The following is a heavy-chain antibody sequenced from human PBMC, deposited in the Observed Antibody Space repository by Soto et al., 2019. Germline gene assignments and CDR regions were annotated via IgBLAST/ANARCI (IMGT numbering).Heavy chain of an antibody. CDR2: ISAYNGNT. V-gene: IGHV1-18*01. CDR1: GYTFTSYC. J-gene: IGHJ4*02. D-gene: IGHD6-25*01. CDR3: ARVLAAAGFDY. Sequence: QVQLVQSGAEVKKPGASVKVSCKASGYTFTSYCISWVRQAPGQGLEWMGWISAYNGNTNNAQKLQGRVTMTTDTSTRTAYMELRGLRSDDTAVYYCARVLAAAGFDYWGQGTLVTVSS.